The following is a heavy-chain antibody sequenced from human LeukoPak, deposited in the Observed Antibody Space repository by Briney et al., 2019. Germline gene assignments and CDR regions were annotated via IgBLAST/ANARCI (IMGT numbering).Heavy chain of an antibody. D-gene: IGHD3-22*01. CDR3: ARAPSEIGGYYPEYFRH. V-gene: IGHV3-74*01. Sequence: GGSLRLSSAASGFTYSSYWMHWGRQAPGKGLVWVSRIKSDGSTNYADSVKGRFTISRDNAKNTVSLQMNSLRAEDTGVYYCARAPSEIGGYYPEYFRHLVRGALVSVSS. CDR1: GFTYSSYW. J-gene: IGHJ1*01. CDR2: IKSDGST.